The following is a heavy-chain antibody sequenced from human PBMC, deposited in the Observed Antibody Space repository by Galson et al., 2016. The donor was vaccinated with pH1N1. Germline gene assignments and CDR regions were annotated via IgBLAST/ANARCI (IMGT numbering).Heavy chain of an antibody. J-gene: IGHJ4*02. D-gene: IGHD1-14*01. V-gene: IGHV1-69*04. CDR2: FIPMFTIT. Sequence: SVKVSCKASGDGFNSHAITWVRQAPGQGLEWVGRFIPMFTITNSAQKFQGRVTITADKSTTTVYMDLTSLRPEDTAVYYCARVPGHKPMDGTLQYWGQGTLVTVSS. CDR1: GDGFNSHA. CDR3: ARVPGHKPMDGTLQY.